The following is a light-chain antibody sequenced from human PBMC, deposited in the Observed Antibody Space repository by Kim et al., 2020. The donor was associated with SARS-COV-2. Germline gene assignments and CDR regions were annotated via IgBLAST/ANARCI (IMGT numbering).Light chain of an antibody. CDR3: CSTSNSLDYV. V-gene: IGLV2-14*03. CDR1: SSDIGSSHT. J-gene: IGLJ1*01. CDR2: DVS. Sequence: GQSITIACSGTSSDIGSSHTVSLYQQHSGKAPRLIIFDVSDRPSGVSARFSGSKAGNLASLTISGLQSADEADYYCCSTSNSLDYVFGTGTRGTVL.